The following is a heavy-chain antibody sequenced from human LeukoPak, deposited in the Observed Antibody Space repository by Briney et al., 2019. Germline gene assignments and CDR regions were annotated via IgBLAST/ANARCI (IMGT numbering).Heavy chain of an antibody. CDR2: INPNSGGT. J-gene: IGHJ4*02. V-gene: IGHV1-2*02. Sequence: ASVKVSCKASGYTFTGYYMHWVRQAPGQGLEWMGWINPNSGGTNYAQKFQGRVTMTRDTSISTAYMDLSSLRSDDTAVYYCARGSRPVYNLLTGKRYFDYWGQGTLLTVSS. CDR1: GYTFTGYY. D-gene: IGHD3-9*01. CDR3: ARGSRPVYNLLTGKRYFDY.